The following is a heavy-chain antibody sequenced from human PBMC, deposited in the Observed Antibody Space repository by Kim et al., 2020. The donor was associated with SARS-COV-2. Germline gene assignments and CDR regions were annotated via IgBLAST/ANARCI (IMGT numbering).Heavy chain of an antibody. D-gene: IGHD4-17*01. V-gene: IGHV3-23*01. CDR3: AKDHLRGYYYYGMDV. J-gene: IGHJ6*02. Sequence: SVKGRFTISRDNSKNQLYLQMNILRAEDTAVYYCAKDHLRGYYYYGMDVWGQGTTVTVSS.